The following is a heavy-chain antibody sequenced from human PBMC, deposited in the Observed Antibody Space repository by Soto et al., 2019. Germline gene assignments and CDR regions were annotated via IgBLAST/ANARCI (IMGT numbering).Heavy chain of an antibody. CDR3: ARVPVAVDATDDYYGLDV. Sequence: SETLSLTCSVSGVSITSYYWSWIRQSAGGGLEWMGRINTDGLSTYSPSFKSRLTMSLDTSKNQVSLRLISVTAADTAVYFCARVPVAVDATDDYYGLDVWGQGTTVTVSS. CDR2: INTDGLS. CDR1: GVSITSYY. J-gene: IGHJ6*02. D-gene: IGHD2-15*01. V-gene: IGHV4-4*07.